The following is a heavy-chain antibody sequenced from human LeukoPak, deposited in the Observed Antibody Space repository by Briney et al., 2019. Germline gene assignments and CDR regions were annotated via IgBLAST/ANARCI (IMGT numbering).Heavy chain of an antibody. CDR2: IYTSGST. D-gene: IGHD3-3*01. V-gene: IGHV4-4*07. CDR1: GGSISSYY. Sequence: SETLSLTCTVSGGSISSYYWSWLRQPAGKGLEWIERIYTSGSTNYNPSLKSRVTMSVDTSKNQFSLKLSSVTAADTAVYYCATEHYDFWSGYHIDYWGQGTLVTVSS. J-gene: IGHJ4*02. CDR3: ATEHYDFWSGYHIDY.